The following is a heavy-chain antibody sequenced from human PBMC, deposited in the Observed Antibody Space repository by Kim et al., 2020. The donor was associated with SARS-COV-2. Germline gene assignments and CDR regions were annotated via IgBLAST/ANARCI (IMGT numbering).Heavy chain of an antibody. V-gene: IGHV3-23*01. CDR3: AKDYYDSSGYYYPYYFDY. D-gene: IGHD3-22*01. Sequence: KGRFTISRDNSKTTLYLQMNSLRAEDTAVYYCAKDYYDSSGYYYPYYFDYWGQGTLVTVSS. J-gene: IGHJ4*02.